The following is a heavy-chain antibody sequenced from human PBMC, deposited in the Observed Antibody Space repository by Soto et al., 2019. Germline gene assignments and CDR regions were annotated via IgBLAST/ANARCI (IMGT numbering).Heavy chain of an antibody. J-gene: IGHJ6*02. CDR1: GFTFSSSG. CDR3: AKDPYCSGGSCPTFYYYYGMDV. CDR2: ISYDGSNK. V-gene: IGHV3-30*18. D-gene: IGHD2-15*01. Sequence: GGSLRLSCAASGFTFSSSGMHWVRQAPGKGLEWVAVISYDGSNKYYADSVKGRFTISRDNSKNTLYLQMNSLRAEDTAVYYCAKDPYCSGGSCPTFYYYYGMDVWGQGTTVTVSS.